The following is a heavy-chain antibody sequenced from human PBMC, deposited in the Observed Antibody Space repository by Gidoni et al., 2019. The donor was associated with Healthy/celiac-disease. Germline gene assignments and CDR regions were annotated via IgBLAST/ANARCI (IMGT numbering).Heavy chain of an antibody. CDR2: IIPIFGTA. Sequence: QVQLVQSGAEVKKPGSSVKVSCKASGGTFSSYAISWVRQAPGQGLEWMGGIIPIFGTANYAQKCQGRVTITADKSTSTAYMELSSLRSEDTAVYYCARDRAYGSYYWFDPWGQGTLVTVSS. J-gene: IGHJ5*02. D-gene: IGHD1-26*01. CDR1: GGTFSSYA. V-gene: IGHV1-69*06. CDR3: ARDRAYGSYYWFDP.